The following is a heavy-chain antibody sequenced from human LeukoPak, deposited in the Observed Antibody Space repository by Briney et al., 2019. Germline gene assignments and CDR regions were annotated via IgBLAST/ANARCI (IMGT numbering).Heavy chain of an antibody. D-gene: IGHD1-14*01. CDR1: GFTFSSYD. CDR3: AKATGYLL. V-gene: IGHV3-23*01. CDR2: ISGSGGST. J-gene: IGHJ4*02. Sequence: GGSLRLSCAVSGFTFSSYDMSWVRQAPGKGLEWVSGISGSGGSTYYADSVKGRFTISRANSENTLYLQMNNLRAEDTAVYYCAKATGYLLWGQGTLVTVSS.